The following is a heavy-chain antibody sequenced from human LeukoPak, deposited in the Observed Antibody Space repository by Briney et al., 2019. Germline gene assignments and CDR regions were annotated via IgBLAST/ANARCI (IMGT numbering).Heavy chain of an antibody. D-gene: IGHD3-22*01. V-gene: IGHV3-7*04. Sequence: GGSLRLSCAASGFTFSSHWMSWVRQAPGKGLEWVANIKKDGSEKYYVDAVKGRFTISRDNAKTSLYLQMNSLRAEDTAVYYCARAKFDSSYYYYRGFDIWGQGTMVTVSS. CDR3: ARAKFDSSYYYYRGFDI. CDR2: IKKDGSEK. CDR1: GFTFSSHW. J-gene: IGHJ3*02.